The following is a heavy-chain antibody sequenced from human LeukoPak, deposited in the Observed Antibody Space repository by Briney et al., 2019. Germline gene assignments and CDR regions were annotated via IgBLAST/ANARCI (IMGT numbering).Heavy chain of an antibody. J-gene: IGHJ4*02. Sequence: SETLSLTCTVSSGAISTSHWLSWVRQPPGQGLEWIGEIYGSGNTNYNPSLKSRVTISVDTSKNQFSLKLSSVTAADTAVYYCARGRREYDILTGYSRAARYYYFDYWGQGTLVTVSS. CDR3: ARGRREYDILTGYSRAARYYYFDY. V-gene: IGHV4-4*02. D-gene: IGHD3-9*01. CDR1: SGAISTSHW. CDR2: IYGSGNT.